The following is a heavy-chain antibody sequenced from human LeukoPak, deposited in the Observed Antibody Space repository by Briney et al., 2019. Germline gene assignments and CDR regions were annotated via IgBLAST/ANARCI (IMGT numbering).Heavy chain of an antibody. CDR1: GFTFRKYW. CDR3: ARGPYSDFWSGYPYFDY. V-gene: IGHV3-74*01. Sequence: GSLRLSCTASGFTFRKYWLHWVRQAPGKGLVWVSRINPDDGSTSYADSVKGRFTISRDNSKNTLYLQMNSLRAEDTAVYYCARGPYSDFWSGYPYFDYWGQGTLVTVSS. J-gene: IGHJ4*02. D-gene: IGHD3-3*01. CDR2: INPDDGST.